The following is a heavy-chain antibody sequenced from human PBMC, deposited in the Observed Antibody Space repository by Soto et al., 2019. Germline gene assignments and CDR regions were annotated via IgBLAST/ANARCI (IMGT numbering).Heavy chain of an antibody. CDR3: ARASPVAGGFDY. CDR1: GGSISNYY. CDR2: IYYTT. J-gene: IGHJ4*02. V-gene: IGHV4-59*01. Sequence: QVQLQESGPGLVKPSETLSLTCTVSGGSISNYYWSWIRQAPGKRLEWIGYIYYTTNYNPSLKSRVTISADTSKSPISVKLTSVTAADTAVSYCARASPVAGGFDYWGQGTLVTVSS. D-gene: IGHD6-19*01.